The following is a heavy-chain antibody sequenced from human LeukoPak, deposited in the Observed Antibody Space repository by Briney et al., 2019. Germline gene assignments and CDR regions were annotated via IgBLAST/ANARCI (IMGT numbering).Heavy chain of an antibody. CDR2: ISRSSSFT. J-gene: IGHJ4*02. D-gene: IGHD4-23*01. CDR3: AREATTVAGFDY. Sequence: GGSLRLSCAASGFIFSDYYMSWICQAPGKGLEFVSNISRSSSFTNYADSVKGRFTISRDNSKNTLYLQMNSLRAEDTAVYYCAREATTVAGFDYWGQGTLVTVSS. CDR1: GFIFSDYY. V-gene: IGHV3-11*06.